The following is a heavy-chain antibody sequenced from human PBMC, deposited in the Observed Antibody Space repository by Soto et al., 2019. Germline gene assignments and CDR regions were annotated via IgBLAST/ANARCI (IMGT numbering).Heavy chain of an antibody. CDR2: ISYDGSNK. V-gene: IGHV3-30-3*01. CDR3: ARDRRDLPSLEWSYNFDY. J-gene: IGHJ4*02. Sequence: QPGGSLRLSCAASGFTFSSYAMHWVRQAPGKGLEWVAVISYDGSNKYYADSVKGRFTISRDNSENTLYLQLNSLRAEDTAVYYCARDRRDLPSLEWSYNFDYWGQGTLVTVSS. D-gene: IGHD3-3*01. CDR1: GFTFSSYA.